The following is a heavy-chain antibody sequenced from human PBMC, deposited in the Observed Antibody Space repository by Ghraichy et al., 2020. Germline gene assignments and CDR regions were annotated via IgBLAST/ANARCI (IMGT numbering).Heavy chain of an antibody. D-gene: IGHD6-13*01. CDR1: GDSINPFY. V-gene: IGHV4-59*01. Sequence: SETLSLTCTVSGDSINPFYWSWIRQPPGKGLEWIGCIYYSGYTTYNPSLKSRATISVDTSKNQFSLNLTSVTAADTAVYYWARDKRPHSSTWFYYWGQGTLVTVSS. CDR2: IYYSGYT. CDR3: ARDKRPHSSTWFYY. J-gene: IGHJ4*02.